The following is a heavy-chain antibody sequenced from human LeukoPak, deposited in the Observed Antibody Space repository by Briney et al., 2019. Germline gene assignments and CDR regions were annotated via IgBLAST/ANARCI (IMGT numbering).Heavy chain of an antibody. CDR1: GYTFTDYE. CDR3: ARAELRYFDWPPGDY. V-gene: IGHV1-8*01. D-gene: IGHD3-9*01. J-gene: IGHJ4*02. CDR2: MNPNSGNT. Sequence: ASVKVSCKASGYTFTDYEINWVRQATGQGLEWMGWMNPNSGNTGYTQKFQGRVTMTRNTSISTAYMELSSLRSEDTAVYYCARAELRYFDWPPGDYWGQGTLVTVSS.